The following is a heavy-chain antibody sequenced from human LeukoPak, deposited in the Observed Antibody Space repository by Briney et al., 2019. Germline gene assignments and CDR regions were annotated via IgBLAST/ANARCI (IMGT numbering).Heavy chain of an antibody. CDR3: ARVGGRFTMIVVVQRQSAFDI. Sequence: SETLSLTCAVYGGSFSGYYWSWIRQPPGKGLEWIGEINHSGSTNYNPSLKSRVTISVDMSKNQFSLNLSSVTAADTPVYYCARVGGRFTMIVVVQRQSAFDIWGQGTMVTVSS. CDR2: INHSGST. D-gene: IGHD3-22*01. CDR1: GGSFSGYY. V-gene: IGHV4-34*01. J-gene: IGHJ3*02.